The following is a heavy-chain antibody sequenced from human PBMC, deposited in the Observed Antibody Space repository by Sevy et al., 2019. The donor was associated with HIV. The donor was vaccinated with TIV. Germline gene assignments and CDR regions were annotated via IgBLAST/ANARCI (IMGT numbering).Heavy chain of an antibody. V-gene: IGHV4-4*07. CDR3: ARAGVAGLFDY. Sequence: SGTLSLTCTVSGASISSYYWSWIRQPAGKGLEWIGRIYSSASTNYNPSLQSRVTMSLDTSKNQFSLKLTSVTAADTAVYYCARAGVAGLFDYWGQGTLVTVSS. CDR2: IYSSAST. J-gene: IGHJ4*02. CDR1: GASISSYY. D-gene: IGHD6-19*01.